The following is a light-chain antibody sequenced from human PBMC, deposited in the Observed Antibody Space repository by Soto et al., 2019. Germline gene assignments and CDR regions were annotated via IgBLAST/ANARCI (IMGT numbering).Light chain of an antibody. CDR1: QSVSSNY. V-gene: IGKV3-20*01. CDR3: QYYGSSPWM. CDR2: SAF. J-gene: IGKJ1*01. Sequence: EIVLTQSPGTLSLSPGERGTLSCRASQSVSSNYLAWYQQKPGQAPRILIYSAFRRASGLPDRFSGSGSGTDFTLTISRLEPEEFAVYYCQYYGSSPWMFGQGTKVEIK.